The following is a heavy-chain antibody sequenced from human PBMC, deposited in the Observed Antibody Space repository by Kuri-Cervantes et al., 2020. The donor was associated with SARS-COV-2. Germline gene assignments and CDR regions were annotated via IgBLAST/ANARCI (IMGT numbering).Heavy chain of an antibody. CDR1: GFTFRTST. CDR2: ISGDASTT. J-gene: IGHJ4*02. V-gene: IGHV3-23*01. Sequence: GESLSLSCAASGFTFRTSTMHWVRQAPGKGLEWVSAISGDASTTYSADSVNGSFTISRDNSKSTLYLQMNILRAEDTAIYYCAKAGQCGGANCYSFDDWGQGTLVTVSS. CDR3: AKAGQCGGANCYSFDD. D-gene: IGHD2-21*01.